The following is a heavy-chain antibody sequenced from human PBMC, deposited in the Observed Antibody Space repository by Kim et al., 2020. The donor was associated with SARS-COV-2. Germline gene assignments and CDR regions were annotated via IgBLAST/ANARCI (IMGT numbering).Heavy chain of an antibody. CDR1: GFSLSTSGMC. V-gene: IGHV2-70*01. CDR2: IDWDDDK. CDR3: ARIRYDILTGYYYGMDV. J-gene: IGHJ6*02. D-gene: IGHD3-9*01. Sequence: SGPTLVNPTPTLTLTCTFSGFSLSTSGMCVNWIRQPPGKALEWLALIDWDDDKYYSTFLKTRLTISKDTSKNQVVLTMTNMDPVDTATYYCARIRYDILTGYYYGMDVWGQGTTVTVSS.